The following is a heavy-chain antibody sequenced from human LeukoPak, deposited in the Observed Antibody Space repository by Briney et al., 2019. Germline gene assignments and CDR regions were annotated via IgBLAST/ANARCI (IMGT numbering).Heavy chain of an antibody. CDR1: GYTFTSYG. CDR2: ISPYNGDT. Sequence: GASVKVSCKVFGYTFTSYGISWLRQAPGQGPEWMGWISPYNGDTNCAQKFQGRVTMTTDTSTGTAYMELKSLRSDDTAVYYCAKNRNRSGSYSFEMWGQGTWVIVSS. D-gene: IGHD3-10*01. CDR3: AKNRNRSGSYSFEM. J-gene: IGHJ3*02. V-gene: IGHV1-18*01.